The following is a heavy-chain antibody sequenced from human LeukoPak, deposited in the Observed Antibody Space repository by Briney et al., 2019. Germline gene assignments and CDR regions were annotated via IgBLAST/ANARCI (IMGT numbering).Heavy chain of an antibody. D-gene: IGHD2-2*02. CDR2: IKSKTDGDTT. CDR1: GFTFSNAW. Sequence: GGSLRLSCAASGFTFSNAWMNWVRQAPGKGLEWVGRIKSKTDGDTTDYASPVKGRFTISRDDSKNTAYLQMNSLKTEDTAVYYCTRTPVDCSSTSCYNDRSDYWGQGTLVTVSS. J-gene: IGHJ4*02. CDR3: TRTPVDCSSTSCYNDRSDY. V-gene: IGHV3-15*01.